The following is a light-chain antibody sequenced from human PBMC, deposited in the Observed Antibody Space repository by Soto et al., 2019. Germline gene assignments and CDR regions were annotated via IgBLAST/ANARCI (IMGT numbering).Light chain of an antibody. Sequence: QSALTQPASVSGSPGQSITISCTGTSSDIGAYNYVSWYQQHPGKAPKLMIYDVNNRPSGISNRFSGSKSGNTASLTISGLQAEDEADYYCRSYTSNSTPFFGTGTKLTVL. V-gene: IGLV2-14*03. CDR2: DVN. CDR3: RSYTSNSTPF. CDR1: SSDIGAYNY. J-gene: IGLJ1*01.